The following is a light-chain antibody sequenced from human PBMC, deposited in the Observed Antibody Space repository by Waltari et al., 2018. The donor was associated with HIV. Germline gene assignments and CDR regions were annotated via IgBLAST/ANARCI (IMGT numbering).Light chain of an antibody. Sequence: QSALTQPASVSGSPGQSITIFCIGTSSDISAYNSVAWYQQHPGKAPNSIVYGVSTRPSDVSARFSGSKSGNPASRTISGLQDADDSDNYCSSYTTTATLVFGTGTKVTVL. CDR3: SSYTTTATLV. CDR2: GVS. J-gene: IGLJ1*01. CDR1: SSDISAYNS. V-gene: IGLV2-14*03.